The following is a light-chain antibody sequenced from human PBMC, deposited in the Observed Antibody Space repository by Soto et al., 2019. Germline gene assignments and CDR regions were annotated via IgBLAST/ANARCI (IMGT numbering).Light chain of an antibody. CDR1: QSVSDN. CDR2: GAS. CDR3: QQYNTWLT. J-gene: IGKJ4*01. V-gene: IGKV3-15*01. Sequence: EIVMTQSPATLSVSPGERATLSCRASQSVSDNLAWYQQKPGQSPRLLIYGASTRASSIPARFSGSGSGTEFTLTISSLQSEDFAVYYCQQYNTWLTFGGGTTVEIK.